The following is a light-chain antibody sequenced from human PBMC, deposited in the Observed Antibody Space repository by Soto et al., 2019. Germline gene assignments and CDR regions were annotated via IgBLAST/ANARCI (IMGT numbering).Light chain of an antibody. CDR2: HVS. J-gene: IGLJ2*01. V-gene: IGLV2-11*01. Sequence: QSVLTQPRSVSGSPGQSVTISCTGTSSDVGGFDYVSWYHQRPGEAPRVMIYHVSNRPSGVPDRFSGSKSDNTASLTISGLQAEDEGDYYCSSYAGSNILVFGGGTKVTVL. CDR3: SSYAGSNILV. CDR1: SSDVGGFDY.